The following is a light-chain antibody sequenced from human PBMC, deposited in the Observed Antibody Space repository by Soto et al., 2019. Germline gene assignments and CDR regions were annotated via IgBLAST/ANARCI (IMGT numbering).Light chain of an antibody. CDR1: QGIRNS. Sequence: DIQMTQSPSSLSASVGDRVAITCRASQGIRNSLAWYQQKPGRVPKLLISAASTLRSGVQSRFRGSGSGTDVTLTISSLQPEDVATYYFQKPDSVPLTFGPGTKVVIK. V-gene: IGKV1-27*01. J-gene: IGKJ3*01. CDR3: QKPDSVPLT. CDR2: AAS.